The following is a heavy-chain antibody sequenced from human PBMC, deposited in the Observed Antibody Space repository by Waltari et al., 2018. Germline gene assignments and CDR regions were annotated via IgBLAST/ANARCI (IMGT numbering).Heavy chain of an antibody. D-gene: IGHD6-19*01. CDR2: ISYDGSNK. J-gene: IGHJ4*02. CDR1: GFTFSSYG. V-gene: IGHV3-30*18. CDR3: AKGAGIAEAFFDY. Sequence: QVQLVESGGGVVQPGRSLRLSCAASGFTFSSYGMHWVRQAPGKGLDWVAVISYDGSNKYYADSVKGRFTISRDNSKNTLYLQMNSLRAEDTAVYYCAKGAGIAEAFFDYWGQGTLVTVSS.